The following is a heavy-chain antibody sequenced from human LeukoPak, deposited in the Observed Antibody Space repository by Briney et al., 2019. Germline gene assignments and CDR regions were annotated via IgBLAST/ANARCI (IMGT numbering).Heavy chain of an antibody. Sequence: SGTLSLTCAVSGGSISSSNWWSWVRQPPGKGLEWIGEIYHSGSTNYNPSLKSRVTISVDTSKNRFSLKLSSVTAADTAVYYCARDQQQLDYYYYYGMDVWGQGTTVTVSS. CDR1: GGSISSSNW. CDR2: IYHSGST. J-gene: IGHJ6*02. CDR3: ARDQQQLDYYYYYGMDV. V-gene: IGHV4-4*02. D-gene: IGHD6-13*01.